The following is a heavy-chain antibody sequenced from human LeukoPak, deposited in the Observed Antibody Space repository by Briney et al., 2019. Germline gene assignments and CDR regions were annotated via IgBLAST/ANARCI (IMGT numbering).Heavy chain of an antibody. V-gene: IGHV3-73*01. CDR2: IDKKDKGYATAT. CDR3: TRDSGPYNWFDS. D-gene: IGHD1-26*01. Sequence: GGSLRLSCAASGFTFSGSAIHWVRQYSGKGVEWVGQIDKKDKGYATATAYAASVKGRFTISRDDSINTAYLQMKSLKTEDTALYYCTRDSGPYNWFDSWGQGTLVTVSS. J-gene: IGHJ5*01. CDR1: GFTFSGSA.